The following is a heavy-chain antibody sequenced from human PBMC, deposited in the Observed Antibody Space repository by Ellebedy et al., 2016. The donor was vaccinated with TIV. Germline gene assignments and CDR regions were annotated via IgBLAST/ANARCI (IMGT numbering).Heavy chain of an antibody. V-gene: IGHV3-11*01. CDR2: ISSSGSTI. J-gene: IGHJ6*02. Sequence: GESLKISCAASGFTFSDYYMSWIRQAPGKGLEWVSYISSSGSTIYYADSVNGRFTTSGDIAKNLLYLQMNSLRAEDTAVYYCASEMGTPISKYGMDVWGRGTTVTVSS. D-gene: IGHD7-27*01. CDR3: ASEMGTPISKYGMDV. CDR1: GFTFSDYY.